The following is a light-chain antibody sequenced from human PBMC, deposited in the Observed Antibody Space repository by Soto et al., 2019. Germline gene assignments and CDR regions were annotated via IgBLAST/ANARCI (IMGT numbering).Light chain of an antibody. V-gene: IGLV1-44*01. J-gene: IGLJ3*02. CDR1: NSNIGTYT. Sequence: QSVLTQPPSASGTPGQRVIISCSGSNSNIGTYTVNWYQQLPGTAPKLLIYTDYQRPSGVPDRFSGSRSGTSASLAISGLQSEDEADYYCASWDDSPSGGVFGGGTKLTVL. CDR2: TDY. CDR3: ASWDDSPSGGV.